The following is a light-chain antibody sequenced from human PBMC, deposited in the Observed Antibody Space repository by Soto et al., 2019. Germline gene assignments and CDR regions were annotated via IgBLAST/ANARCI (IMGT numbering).Light chain of an antibody. CDR3: QQYGSSPIT. CDR1: QSVSSSY. J-gene: IGKJ5*01. V-gene: IGKV3D-20*01. CDR2: DAS. Sequence: ENILTQSPATPSFSPGERATLSCGASQSVSSSYVAWYQHRPGLAPRLLIHDASSRATGIPDRFSGTKSGTDFTLTIRRLEPEDAAVYYCQQYGSSPITFGQGTRL.